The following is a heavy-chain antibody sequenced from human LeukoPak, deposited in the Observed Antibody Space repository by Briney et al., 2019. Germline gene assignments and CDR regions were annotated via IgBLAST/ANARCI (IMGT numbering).Heavy chain of an antibody. Sequence: GGSLRLSCAASGFTFSSYAMHWVRQAPGKGLEWMAVISYDGSNKYYADSVKGRFTISRDNSKNTLYLQMNSLRAEDTAAYYCARPTRHRDSSGYYLAFDTWGQGTMVTVSS. CDR3: ARPTRHRDSSGYYLAFDT. V-gene: IGHV3-30-3*01. CDR2: ISYDGSNK. J-gene: IGHJ3*02. CDR1: GFTFSSYA. D-gene: IGHD3-22*01.